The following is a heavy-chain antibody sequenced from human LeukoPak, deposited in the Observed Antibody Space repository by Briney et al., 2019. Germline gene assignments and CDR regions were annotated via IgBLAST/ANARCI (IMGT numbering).Heavy chain of an antibody. D-gene: IGHD3-10*01. CDR3: ARRRGVSLYFDY. Sequence: ASVKVSCKASGGSFRTYPISWVRQATGQGLEWMGWMNPNSGNTGYAQKFQGRVTMTRNTSISTAYMELSSLRSEDTAVYYCARRRGVSLYFDYWGQGTLVTVSS. V-gene: IGHV1-8*01. CDR2: MNPNSGNT. CDR1: GGSFRTYP. J-gene: IGHJ4*02.